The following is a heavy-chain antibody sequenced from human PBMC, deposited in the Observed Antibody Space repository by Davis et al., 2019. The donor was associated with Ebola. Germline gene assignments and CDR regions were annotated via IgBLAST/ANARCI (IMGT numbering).Heavy chain of an antibody. V-gene: IGHV1-2*04. CDR2: INPNSGGT. J-gene: IGHJ6*02. Sequence: ASVNVSCKASEYTVTGYYMHWVRQAPGQGLEWMGWINPNSGGTNYAQKFQGWVTMTRDTSISTAYMELSRLRSDDTAVYYCARGIAMVTSYYYGMDVWGQGTTVTVSS. CDR3: ARGIAMVTSYYYGMDV. CDR1: EYTVTGYY. D-gene: IGHD5-18*01.